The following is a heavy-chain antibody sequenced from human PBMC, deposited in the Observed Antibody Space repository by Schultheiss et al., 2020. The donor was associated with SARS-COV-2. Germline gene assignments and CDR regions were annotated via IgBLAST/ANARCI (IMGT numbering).Heavy chain of an antibody. CDR3: ARVSIAAAGTTDY. CDR2: TYYSGST. Sequence: SETLSLTCTVSGGPISSGGYYWSWIRQHPGKGLEWIGYTYYSGSTNYNPSLKSRVTISVDTSKNQFSLKLSSVTAADTAVYYCARVSIAAAGTTDYWGRGTLVTVSS. J-gene: IGHJ4*02. CDR1: GGPISSGGYY. V-gene: IGHV4-61*08. D-gene: IGHD6-13*01.